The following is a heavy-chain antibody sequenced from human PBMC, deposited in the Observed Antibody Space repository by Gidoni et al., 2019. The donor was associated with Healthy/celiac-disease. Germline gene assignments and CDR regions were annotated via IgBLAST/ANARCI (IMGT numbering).Heavy chain of an antibody. CDR3: AKGDYDFWSGYLDY. CDR1: GFTFSSYA. J-gene: IGHJ4*02. Sequence: EVQLLESGGGLVQPGGSLRLSCAASGFTFSSYAMSWVRQPPGKGLEWVSAISGSGGSTYYADSVKGRFTISRDNSKNTLYLQMNSLRAEDTAVYYCAKGDYDFWSGYLDYWGQGTLVTVSS. D-gene: IGHD3-3*01. CDR2: ISGSGGST. V-gene: IGHV3-23*01.